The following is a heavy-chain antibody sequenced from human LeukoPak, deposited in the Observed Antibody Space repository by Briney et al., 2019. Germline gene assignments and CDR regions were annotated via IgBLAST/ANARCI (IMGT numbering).Heavy chain of an antibody. D-gene: IGHD1-1*01. CDR2: ISWNSGSI. J-gene: IGHJ4*02. CDR3: AKPGTRLSRHVPYYFDY. Sequence: GRSLRLSCAASGFTFDDYAMHWVRQAPGKGLEWVSGISWNSGSIGYADSVKGRFTISRDNAKNSLYLQMNSLRAEDTALYYCAKPGTRLSRHVPYYFDYWGQGTLVTVSS. V-gene: IGHV3-9*01. CDR1: GFTFDDYA.